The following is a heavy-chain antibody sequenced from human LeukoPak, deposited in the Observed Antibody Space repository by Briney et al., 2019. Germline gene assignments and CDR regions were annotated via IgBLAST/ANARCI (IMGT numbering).Heavy chain of an antibody. CDR1: GFTFSSYE. D-gene: IGHD3-9*01. J-gene: IGHJ4*02. Sequence: PGGSLRLSCAASGFTFSSYEMNRVRQAPGKGLEWVSYISSSGSTIYYADSVKGRFTISRDNAKNSLYLQMNSLRAEDTAVYYCARDAKNYDILTGYYTGVIFDYWGQGTLVTVSS. V-gene: IGHV3-48*03. CDR3: ARDAKNYDILTGYYTGVIFDY. CDR2: ISSSGSTI.